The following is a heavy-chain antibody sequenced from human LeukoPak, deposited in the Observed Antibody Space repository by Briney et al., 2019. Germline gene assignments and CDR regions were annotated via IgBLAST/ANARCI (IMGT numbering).Heavy chain of an antibody. Sequence: SETLSLTCAVYGGSFSGYYWSWIRQPPGKGLEWIGEINHSGSTNYNPSLKSRVTISVDTSKNQFSLKLSSVTAADTAVYYCARHQEENSGTYYRAFDIWGQGTMVTVSS. CDR3: ARHQEENSGTYYRAFDI. V-gene: IGHV4-34*01. D-gene: IGHD1-26*01. J-gene: IGHJ3*02. CDR2: INHSGST. CDR1: GGSFSGYY.